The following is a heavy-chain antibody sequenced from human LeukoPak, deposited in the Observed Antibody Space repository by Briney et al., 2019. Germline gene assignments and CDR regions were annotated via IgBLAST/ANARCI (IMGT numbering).Heavy chain of an antibody. D-gene: IGHD6-13*01. CDR3: ARDHSSSWYDSYYFDY. V-gene: IGHV3-33*01. CDR2: IWYDGSNK. Sequence: PGGSLRLSCAACGFTFSSYGMHWVRQAPGKGLEWVAVIWYDGSNKYYADSVKGRFTISRDNSKNTLYLQMNILRAEDTAVYYCARDHSSSWYDSYYFDYWGQGTLVTVSS. CDR1: GFTFSSYG. J-gene: IGHJ4*02.